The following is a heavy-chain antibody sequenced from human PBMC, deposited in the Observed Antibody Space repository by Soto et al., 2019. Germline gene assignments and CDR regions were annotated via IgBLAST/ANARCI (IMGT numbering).Heavy chain of an antibody. V-gene: IGHV4-59*08. J-gene: IGHJ6*03. CDR2: IYYSGST. CDR1: GGSISSYY. CDR3: ARASTVSYYYYYYIDV. D-gene: IGHD4-17*01. Sequence: QVQLQESGPGLVKPSETLSLTCTVSGGSISSYYWSWIRQPPGKGLEWIGYIYYSGSTNYNPSLKSRVTIAVDTSKNRFSLKLSSVTAADTAVYYCARASTVSYYYYYYIDVWGKGTTVTVSS.